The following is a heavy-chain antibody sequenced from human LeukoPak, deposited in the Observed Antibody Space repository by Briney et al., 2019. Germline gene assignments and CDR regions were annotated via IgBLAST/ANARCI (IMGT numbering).Heavy chain of an antibody. CDR2: IYNSGST. CDR1: GGSISSYY. V-gene: IGHV4-59*01. Sequence: PSETLSLTCTVSGGSISSYYWNWIRQPPGKGLEWIGYIYNSGSTNNNPSLKSRVTISVDTSKKQFSLKLSSVTAAYTAVYYCARETPYGSGSYPFDYWGQGTLVTVSS. D-gene: IGHD3-10*01. CDR3: ARETPYGSGSYPFDY. J-gene: IGHJ4*02.